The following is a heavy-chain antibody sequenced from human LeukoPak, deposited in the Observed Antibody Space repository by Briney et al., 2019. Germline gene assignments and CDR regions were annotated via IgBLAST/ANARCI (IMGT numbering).Heavy chain of an antibody. V-gene: IGHV3-7*03. CDR1: GFTFGKYW. D-gene: IGHD3-3*01. CDR2: IKLDGSEK. Sequence: GGSLRLSCVASGFTFGKYWMSWVRQVPGKGLEWVANIKLDGSEKNYVDSVKGRFTISRDNTKNSLYLQMNSLRAEDTAVFYCARDQYDTWSRRGNFDSWGQGTLVIVSS. J-gene: IGHJ4*02. CDR3: ARDQYDTWSRRGNFDS.